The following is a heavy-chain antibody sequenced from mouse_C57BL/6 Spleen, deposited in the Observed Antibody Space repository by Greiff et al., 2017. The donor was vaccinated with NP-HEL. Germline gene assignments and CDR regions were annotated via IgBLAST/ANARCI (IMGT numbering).Heavy chain of an antibody. CDR2: INPSNGGT. D-gene: IGHD2-1*01. V-gene: IGHV1-53*01. CDR1: GYTFTSYW. J-gene: IGHJ4*01. CDR3: ARSKICYGNYYAMDY. Sequence: QVQLKQPGTELVKPGASVKLSCKASGYTFTSYWMHWVKQRPGQGLEWIGNINPSNGGTNYNEKFRSKATLTVDQSSSTAYMQLSSLTSEDSAVYYCARSKICYGNYYAMDYWGQGTSVTVSS.